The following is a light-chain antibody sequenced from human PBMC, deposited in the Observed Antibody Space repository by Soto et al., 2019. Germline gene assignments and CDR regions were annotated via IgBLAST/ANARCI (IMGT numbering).Light chain of an antibody. CDR1: QSISSSY. Sequence: EIVLTQSPATLSLSPGERATLSCRASQSISSSYLAWYQQKPGQAPRLLIYGASNRATGIPDRLRGSGSGKDSTLTISSLEPEDIAVYYCQQYGSSPPYTFGQGTKLEIK. V-gene: IGKV3-20*01. CDR2: GAS. J-gene: IGKJ2*01. CDR3: QQYGSSPPYT.